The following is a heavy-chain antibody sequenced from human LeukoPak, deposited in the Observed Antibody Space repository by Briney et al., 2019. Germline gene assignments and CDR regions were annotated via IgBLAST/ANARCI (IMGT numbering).Heavy chain of an antibody. CDR3: VRHLLSYCSGGSCQSDYAFDI. CDR2: IYYNGRT. Sequence: PSETLSLTCTVSGDSISSSTYYWGWIRQPPGKGLEWIGSIYYNGRTYYSPSLKSRVTISIDTSNQFSLRLDSMTAADTAVYCCVRHLLSYCSGGSCQSDYAFDIWGQGTMVTVSS. V-gene: IGHV4-39*07. J-gene: IGHJ3*02. CDR1: GDSISSSTYY. D-gene: IGHD2-15*01.